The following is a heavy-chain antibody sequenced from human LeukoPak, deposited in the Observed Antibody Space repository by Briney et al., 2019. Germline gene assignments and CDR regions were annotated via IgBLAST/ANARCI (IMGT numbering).Heavy chain of an antibody. D-gene: IGHD6-19*01. CDR1: GGSISSYY. CDR2: IYYSGST. V-gene: IGHV4-59*01. CDR3: ARDRHGTSSGWYHYYYMDV. J-gene: IGHJ6*03. Sequence: SETLSLTCTVSGGSISSYYWSWIRQPPGKGLEWIGYIYYSGSTNYNPSLKSRVTISVDTSKNQFSLKLSSVTAADTAVYYCARDRHGTSSGWYHYYYMDVWGKGTTVTISS.